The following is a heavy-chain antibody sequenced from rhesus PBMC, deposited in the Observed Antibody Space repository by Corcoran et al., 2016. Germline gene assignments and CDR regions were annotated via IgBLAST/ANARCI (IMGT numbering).Heavy chain of an antibody. D-gene: IGHD4-17*01. Sequence: EVQLVESGGGLVQPGGSLRLSCAASGFTFSSSATHWDRQVSGKGLEWVGRIRSKSNNYETGYAAAVKGSFTISRDDSKNTAYLQMNSLKTEDTAVYYCTGNPFDYWGQGVLVTVSS. CDR2: IRSKSNNYET. CDR1: GFTFSSSA. J-gene: IGHJ4*01. V-gene: IGHV3-118*01. CDR3: TGNPFDY.